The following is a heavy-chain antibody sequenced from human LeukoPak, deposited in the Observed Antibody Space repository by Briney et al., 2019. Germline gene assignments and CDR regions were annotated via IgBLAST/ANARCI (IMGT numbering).Heavy chain of an antibody. V-gene: IGHV3-53*01. Sequence: GGSLRLSCAASGFSVSSNYVSWVRQAPGEGVEWVSVIYSWGRTYYADSVNGRFTISRDSSKNTLYLQMNTLRVEDTAVYYCERVSMSQSWGQGTLVTVSS. D-gene: IGHD5/OR15-5a*01. CDR1: GFSVSSNY. J-gene: IGHJ5*02. CDR2: IYSWGRT. CDR3: ERVSMSQS.